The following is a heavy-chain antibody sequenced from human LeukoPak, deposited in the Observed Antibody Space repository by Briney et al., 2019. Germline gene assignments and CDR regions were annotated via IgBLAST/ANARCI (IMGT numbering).Heavy chain of an antibody. CDR3: ATQVRPRAPIDY. CDR2: IYYSGST. D-gene: IGHD4/OR15-4a*01. V-gene: IGHV4-59*08. CDR1: GGSISSYY. Sequence: SETLSLTCTVSGGSISSYYWSWIRQPPGKGLEWIRYIYYSGSTNYNPSLKSRVTISVDTSKNQFSLKLSSVTAADTAVYYCATQVRPRAPIDYWGQGTLVTVSS. J-gene: IGHJ4*02.